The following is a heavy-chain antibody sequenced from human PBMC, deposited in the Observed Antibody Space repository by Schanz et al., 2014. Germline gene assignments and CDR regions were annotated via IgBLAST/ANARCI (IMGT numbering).Heavy chain of an antibody. D-gene: IGHD3-10*01. Sequence: EVQLLESGGGLVQPGGSLRLSCAASGFMFSSYGMHWVRQAPGKGLEWVSLISDSGDTAYYADSVKGRFTISRDNSKNTLYLQMNSLRAEDTAVYYCAKGRFGELSAFDIWGQGTMVTVSS. CDR2: ISDSGDTA. CDR3: AKGRFGELSAFDI. J-gene: IGHJ3*02. V-gene: IGHV3-23*01. CDR1: GFMFSSYG.